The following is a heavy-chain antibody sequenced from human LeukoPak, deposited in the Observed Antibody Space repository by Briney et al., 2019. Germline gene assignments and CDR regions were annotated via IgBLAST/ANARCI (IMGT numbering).Heavy chain of an antibody. CDR2: INSDGSRT. D-gene: IGHD4-11*01. Sequence: GGSLRLSCAASGFTFSSYWMHWVRQAPGKGLMWVSRINSDGSRTTYADSVRGRFTISRDNAKSTLYLQMNSPRAEDTAVYYCARVRDDYTYFDCWGQGTLVTVSS. V-gene: IGHV3-74*01. J-gene: IGHJ4*02. CDR3: ARVRDDYTYFDC. CDR1: GFTFSSYW.